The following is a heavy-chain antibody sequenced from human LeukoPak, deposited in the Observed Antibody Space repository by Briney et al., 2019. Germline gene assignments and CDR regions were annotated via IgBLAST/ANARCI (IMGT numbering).Heavy chain of an antibody. Sequence: SQTLSLTCTVSGGSISSGDYYWSWIRQPPGKGLEWIGYIYYSGSTYYNPSLKSRVTISVDTFKNQFSLKLSSVTAADTAVYYCARGRTTRASGFDPWGQGTLVTVSS. CDR3: ARGRTTRASGFDP. CDR2: IYYSGST. D-gene: IGHD1-7*01. J-gene: IGHJ5*02. CDR1: GGSISSGDYY. V-gene: IGHV4-30-4*08.